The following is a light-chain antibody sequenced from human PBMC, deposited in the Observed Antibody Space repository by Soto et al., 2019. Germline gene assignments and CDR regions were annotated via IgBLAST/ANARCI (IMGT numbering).Light chain of an antibody. Sequence: EIVLTQSPATLSVSPGERVTLSCMASQSVDINLAWYQQKPGQAPRLLIYGASSRATGIPDRFSGAGSGTDFTLTISRLEPEDFAVYYCQQYGSSPITFGQGTRLEIK. CDR2: GAS. J-gene: IGKJ5*01. CDR3: QQYGSSPIT. CDR1: QSVDIN. V-gene: IGKV3-20*01.